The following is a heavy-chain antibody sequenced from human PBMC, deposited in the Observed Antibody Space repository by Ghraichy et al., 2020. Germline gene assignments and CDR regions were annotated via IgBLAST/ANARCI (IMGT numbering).Heavy chain of an antibody. V-gene: IGHV3-15*01. CDR2: IKSISDGGTT. Sequence: GESLNISCAASGSTFSNVWMNWVRQAPGKGLEWVGHIKSISDGGTTDYAAPVKGRFTISRDDSKNTLYLQMNSLKAEDTAVYYCSGGWFDPWSQGTLVTVSS. D-gene: IGHD1-26*01. J-gene: IGHJ5*02. CDR3: SGGWFDP. CDR1: GSTFSNVW.